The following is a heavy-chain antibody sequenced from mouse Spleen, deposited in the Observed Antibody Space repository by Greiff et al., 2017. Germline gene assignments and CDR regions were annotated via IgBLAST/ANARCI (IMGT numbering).Heavy chain of an antibody. J-gene: IGHJ4*01. CDR2: ISNGGGST. Sequence: EVQLVESGGGLVQPGGSLKLSCATSGFTFSDYYMYWVRQTPEKRLEWVAYISNGGGSTYYPDTVKGRFTISRDNAKNTLYLQMSRLKSEDTAMYYCARQTYYRYDGYAMDYWGQGTSVTVSS. CDR1: GFTFSDYY. D-gene: IGHD2-14*01. V-gene: IGHV5-12*02. CDR3: ARQTYYRYDGYAMDY.